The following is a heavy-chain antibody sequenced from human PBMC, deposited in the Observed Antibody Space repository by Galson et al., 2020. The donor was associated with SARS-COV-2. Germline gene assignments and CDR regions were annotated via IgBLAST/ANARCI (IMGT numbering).Heavy chain of an antibody. CDR2: ISTYTGDT. V-gene: IGHV1-18*01. Sequence: GESLKISCKASGYTFAAYGINWVRQAPGQGPEWMGISTYTGDTKYEQKFQGRVTMTTDTSPSTAYMEPRSLRSDDTATYYCARESVSDRSGWGWGEYWGQGTLVTVSS. J-gene: IGHJ4*02. CDR1: GYTFAAYG. D-gene: IGHD3-16*01. CDR3: ARESVSDRSGWGWGEY.